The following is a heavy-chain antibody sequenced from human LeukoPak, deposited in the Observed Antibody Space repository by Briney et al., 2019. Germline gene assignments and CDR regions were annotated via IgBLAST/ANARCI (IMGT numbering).Heavy chain of an antibody. CDR1: GFTFSSYA. D-gene: IGHD1-26*01. CDR3: AKDLTRWELEDQVFDP. J-gene: IGHJ5*02. V-gene: IGHV3-23*01. CDR2: ISGSGGST. Sequence: GGSLRLSCAASGFTFSSYAMSWVRQAPGRGLEWVSAISGSGGSTYYADSVKGRFTISRDNSKNTLYLQMNSLRGEDTAVYYCAKDLTRWELEDQVFDPCGQGTLVTVSS.